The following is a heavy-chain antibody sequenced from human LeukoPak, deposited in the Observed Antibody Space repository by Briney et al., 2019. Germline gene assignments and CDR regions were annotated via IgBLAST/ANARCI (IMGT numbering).Heavy chain of an antibody. CDR1: GFTFSSYA. D-gene: IGHD3-22*01. CDR3: AKDNLITMIVVVIHAFDI. CDR2: ISGSGGST. J-gene: IGHJ3*02. V-gene: IGHV3-23*01. Sequence: GGSLRLSCAASGFTFSSYAMSWVRQAPGKGLEWVSAISGSGGSTYYADSVKGRFTISRDNSKNTLYLQMNSLRAEDTAVYYCAKDNLITMIVVVIHAFDIWGQGTMVTVSS.